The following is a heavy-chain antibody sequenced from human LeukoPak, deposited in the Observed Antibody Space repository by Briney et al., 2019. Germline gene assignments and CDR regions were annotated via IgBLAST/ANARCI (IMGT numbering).Heavy chain of an antibody. Sequence: LETLSLTCTVSGGSISSYYWSWIRQPPGKGLEWSGYIYYSGSTNYNPSLKSRVTISVDTSKTQFSLKLSSVTAADTAVYYCARAAGIAVAGPYFNWFDPWGQGTLVTVSS. J-gene: IGHJ5*02. V-gene: IGHV4-59*01. CDR1: GGSISSYY. CDR3: ARAAGIAVAGPYFNWFDP. D-gene: IGHD6-19*01. CDR2: IYYSGST.